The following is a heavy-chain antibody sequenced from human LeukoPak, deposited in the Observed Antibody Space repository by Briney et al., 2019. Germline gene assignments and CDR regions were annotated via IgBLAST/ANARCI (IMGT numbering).Heavy chain of an antibody. CDR2: IRYDGSNK. J-gene: IGHJ4*02. V-gene: IGHV3-30*02. CDR3: AKDPRGYSYGPPNY. Sequence: GGSLRLSCAASGFTFSSYGMHWVRQAPGKGLEWVAFIRYDGSNKYYAHSVKGRFTISRDNSKNTLYLQMNSLRAEDTAVYYCAKDPRGYSYGPPNYWGQGTLVTVSS. CDR1: GFTFSSYG. D-gene: IGHD5-18*01.